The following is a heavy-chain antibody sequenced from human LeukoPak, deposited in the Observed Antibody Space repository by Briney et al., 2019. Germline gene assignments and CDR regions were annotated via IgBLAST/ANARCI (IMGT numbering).Heavy chain of an antibody. CDR2: IASNGGTK. CDR3: AREYCTTNSCYIWGLGY. Sequence: PGGSLRLSCAASRFSFSTYTMRWVRQAPGKGLEYVSGIASNGGTKYYADSVKGRFTISRDNFKNTVYLQMDSLRTEDMAVYYCAREYCTTNSCYIWGLGYWGQGTLVTVSS. CDR1: RFSFSTYT. D-gene: IGHD2-2*02. J-gene: IGHJ4*02. V-gene: IGHV3-64*02.